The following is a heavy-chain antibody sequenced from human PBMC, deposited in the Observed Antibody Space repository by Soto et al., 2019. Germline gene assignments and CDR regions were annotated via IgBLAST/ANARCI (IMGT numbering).Heavy chain of an antibody. V-gene: IGHV3-23*01. D-gene: IGHD3-22*01. CDR1: GFTFTSHA. CDR2: ISGSGVST. J-gene: IGHJ4*02. Sequence: GGSLRLSCAASGFTFTSHAMSWVRQAPGKGLEWVSAISGSGVSTYYTDSVKGRFTISRDNSKNTLYLQVNSLRAEDTAVYYCARGYYYDNSGYYVRQFDYWGQGTLVTVSS. CDR3: ARGYYYDNSGYYVRQFDY.